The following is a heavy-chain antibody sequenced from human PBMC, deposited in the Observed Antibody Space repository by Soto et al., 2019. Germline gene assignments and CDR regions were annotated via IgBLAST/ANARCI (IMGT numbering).Heavy chain of an antibody. CDR2: IIPIIGTP. J-gene: IGHJ4*02. CDR1: GGTFRNHV. D-gene: IGHD3-10*01. V-gene: IGHV1-69*13. Sequence: ASVKVSCKASGGTFRNHVFNWVRQAPGQGLEWMGGIIPIIGTPNYAQKFQGRVTITADASTNTVYLDVSSLRSQDTAVYYCARDLEFRDGNISHLDYWGQGTLVTVSS. CDR3: ARDLEFRDGNISHLDY.